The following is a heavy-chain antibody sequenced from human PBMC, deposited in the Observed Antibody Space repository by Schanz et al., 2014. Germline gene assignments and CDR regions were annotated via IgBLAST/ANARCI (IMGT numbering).Heavy chain of an antibody. J-gene: IGHJ4*02. CDR3: ARDGDFDY. CDR2: MSGSGSTA. V-gene: IGHV3-23*04. Sequence: EVQLVESGGGLVKPGDSLRLSCAASGFTFSSYTMKWVRQAPGKGLEWVSGMSGSGSTADYADSVRGRFAISRDNSKNTLYLEMNSLRAEDTAVYYWARDGDFDYWGQGTLVTVSS. CDR1: GFTFSSYT.